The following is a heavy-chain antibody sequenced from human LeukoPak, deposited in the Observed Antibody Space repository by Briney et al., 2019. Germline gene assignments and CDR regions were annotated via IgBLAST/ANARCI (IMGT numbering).Heavy chain of an antibody. D-gene: IGHD6-19*01. J-gene: IGHJ4*02. CDR2: IYTSGST. Sequence: PSETLSLTCTVSGGSISSYYWSWIRQPPGKGLEWIGYIYTSGSTNYNPSLKSRVTISVDTSKNQFSLKLSSVTAADTAVYYCARLDGIYFDYWGQGTLVTVSS. CDR3: ARLDGIYFDY. CDR1: GGSISSYY. V-gene: IGHV4-4*09.